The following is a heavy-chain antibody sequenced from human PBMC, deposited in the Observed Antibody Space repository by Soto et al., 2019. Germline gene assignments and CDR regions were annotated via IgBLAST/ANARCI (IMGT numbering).Heavy chain of an antibody. D-gene: IGHD3-10*01. CDR2: ISYDGSNK. V-gene: IGHV3-30*18. CDR3: AKGFGT. Sequence: QVQLVESGGGVVQPGRSLRLSCAASGFTFSSYGMHWVRQAPGKGLEWVAVISYDGSNKYYADSVKGRFTISRDNSKNTLYLQMNSLRAEATAVYYCAKGFGTWGQGTLVTVSS. J-gene: IGHJ5*02. CDR1: GFTFSSYG.